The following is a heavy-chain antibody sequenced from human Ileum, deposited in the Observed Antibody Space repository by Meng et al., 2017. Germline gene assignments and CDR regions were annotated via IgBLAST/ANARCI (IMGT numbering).Heavy chain of an antibody. J-gene: IGHJ4*02. V-gene: IGHV6-1*01. CDR3: TRSSSHYSGHNY. CDR2: TYYRSKWFN. CDR1: GDSVSSNSAA. Sequence: VNLPQSGPGLVKPSKTLSLPCAISGDSVSSNSAAWNWFRQSPSRGLQWLGRTYYRSKWFNDYEVSVKSRITINPDTSKNQFSLQLNSVTPDDTAVFYCTRSSSHYSGHNYWGQGTLVTVSS. D-gene: IGHD4-23*01.